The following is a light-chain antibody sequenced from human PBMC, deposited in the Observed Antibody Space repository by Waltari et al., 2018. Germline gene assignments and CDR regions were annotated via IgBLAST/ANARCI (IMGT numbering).Light chain of an antibody. CDR3: HQYNNWPPFT. J-gene: IGKJ3*01. Sequence: ETVMTKSPTTLSVSPGEGVTLSCRASQSVGTNLAWHQHKPGQAPRLLIYGASTRSAVIPVRFSGSGSGTEFTLTISGLQSEDFAVSYCHQYNNWPPFTFGPGTKVDI. V-gene: IGKV3-15*01. CDR2: GAS. CDR1: QSVGTN.